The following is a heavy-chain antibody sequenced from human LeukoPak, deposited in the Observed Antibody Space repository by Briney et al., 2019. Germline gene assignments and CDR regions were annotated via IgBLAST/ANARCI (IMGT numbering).Heavy chain of an antibody. CDR1: GFTFSDYY. CDR2: ISTSGSII. CDR3: ARCLSGSYWYFDL. Sequence: PGGSLRLSCAASGFTFSDYYMSWIRQAPGKGLEWVSYISTSGSIIYHADSVKGRFTISRDNAKNSLYLQMNSLRVEDTAVYYCARCLSGSYWYFDLWGRGTLVTVSS. J-gene: IGHJ2*01. D-gene: IGHD1-26*01. V-gene: IGHV3-11*01.